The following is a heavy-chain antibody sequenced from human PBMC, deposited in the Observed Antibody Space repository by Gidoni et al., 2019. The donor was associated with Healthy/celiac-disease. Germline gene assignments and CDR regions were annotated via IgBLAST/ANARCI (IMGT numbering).Heavy chain of an antibody. CDR1: GFTFSSYA. D-gene: IGHD3-22*01. V-gene: IGHV3-30-3*01. J-gene: IGHJ3*02. CDR2: ISYDGSNK. Sequence: QVQLVESGGGVVQPGRSLRLSCAASGFTFSSYAMHWVRQAPGKGLEWVAVISYDGSNKYYADSVKGRFTISRDNSKNTLYLQMNSLRAEDTAVYYCARGNYYDGDAFDIWGQGTMVTVSS. CDR3: ARGNYYDGDAFDI.